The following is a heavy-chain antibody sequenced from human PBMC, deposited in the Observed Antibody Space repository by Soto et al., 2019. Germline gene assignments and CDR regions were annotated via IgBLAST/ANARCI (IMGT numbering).Heavy chain of an antibody. J-gene: IGHJ4*02. CDR1: GGTFSSYA. V-gene: IGHV1-69*01. CDR3: ARGPYGSGSPYFGY. CDR2: LIPIFGTA. D-gene: IGHD3-10*01. Sequence: QVQLVQSGAEVKKPGSSVKVSCKASGGTFSSYAISWVRQAPGQGLEWIGGLIPIFGTANYPQKFQGRVTITADESTSTASIELCSLRSEDTAVHSCARGPYGSGSPYFGYWAQGTLVTVSS.